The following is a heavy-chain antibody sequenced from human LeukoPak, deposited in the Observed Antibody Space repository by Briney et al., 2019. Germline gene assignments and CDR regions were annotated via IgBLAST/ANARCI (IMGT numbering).Heavy chain of an antibody. CDR1: GFTLSSYA. CDR2: ISYDGRNK. CDR3: ARGGSQGYCSSTSCYELDY. J-gene: IGHJ4*02. D-gene: IGHD2-2*01. Sequence: GRSLRLSCAASGFTLSSYAMHWVRQAPGKGLEWVAVISYDGRNKYYADSVKGRFTISRDNSKNTLYLQMNSLRAEDTAVYYCARGGSQGYCSSTSCYELDYWGQGTLVTVSS. V-gene: IGHV3-30*01.